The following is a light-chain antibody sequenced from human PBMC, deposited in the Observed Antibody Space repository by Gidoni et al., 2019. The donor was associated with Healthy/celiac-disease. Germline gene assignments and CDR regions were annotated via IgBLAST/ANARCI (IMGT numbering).Light chain of an antibody. J-gene: IGKJ1*01. Sequence: DIQMTQSPSSLSASVGDRVTITCRASQSISSYLNWYQQKPGKAPKLLIYAASSLKSGVPSRFSGSGSGTDFTLTISSRQPEDFATYYCQQSYSTSWTFXQXTKVEIK. V-gene: IGKV1-39*01. CDR2: AAS. CDR1: QSISSY. CDR3: QQSYSTSWT.